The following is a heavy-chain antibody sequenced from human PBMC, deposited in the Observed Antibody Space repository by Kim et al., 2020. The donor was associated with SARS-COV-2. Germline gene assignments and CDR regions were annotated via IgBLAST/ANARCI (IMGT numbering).Heavy chain of an antibody. CDR1: GFTFSSYG. CDR3: ARDFRFGELLYDY. CDR2: IWYDGSNK. Sequence: GGSLRLSCAASGFTFSSYGMHWVRQAPGKGLEWVAVIWYDGSNKYYADSVKGRFTISRDNSKNTLYLQMNSLRAEDTAVYYCARDFRFGELLYDYWCQGTLLTVSS. V-gene: IGHV3-33*01. J-gene: IGHJ4*02. D-gene: IGHD3-10*01.